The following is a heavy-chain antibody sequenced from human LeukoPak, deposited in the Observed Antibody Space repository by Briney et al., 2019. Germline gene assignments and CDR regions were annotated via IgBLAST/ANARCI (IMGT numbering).Heavy chain of an antibody. CDR1: GFTFSSYA. CDR2: ISGSSGST. D-gene: IGHD3-10*01. CDR3: AKCIASGSYSFRFDY. V-gene: IGHV3-23*01. J-gene: IGHJ4*02. Sequence: GGSLRLSCAASGFTFSSYAMSWVRQAPGKGLEWVSAISGSSGSTYYADSVKGRFTISRDNVKNSLYLQMNSLRAEDTAVYYCAKCIASGSYSFRFDYWGQGTLVTVSS.